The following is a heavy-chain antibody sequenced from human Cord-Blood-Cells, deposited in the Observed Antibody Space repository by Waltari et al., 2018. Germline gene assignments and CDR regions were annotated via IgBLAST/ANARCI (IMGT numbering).Heavy chain of an antibody. Sequence: QVQLVQSGAEVKKPGSSVKVSCKASGGTFSSYAISWVRQAPGQGLEWMGGIIPIFGTANDAQQFQGRVTITADESTSTAYMELSSLRSEDTAVYYRAYAYCGGDCYYKAFDYWGQGTLVTVSS. D-gene: IGHD2-21*02. J-gene: IGHJ4*02. CDR1: GGTFSSYA. V-gene: IGHV1-69*01. CDR3: AYAYCGGDCYYKAFDY. CDR2: IIPIFGTA.